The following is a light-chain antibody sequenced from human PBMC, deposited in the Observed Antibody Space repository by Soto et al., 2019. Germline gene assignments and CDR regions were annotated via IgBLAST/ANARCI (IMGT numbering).Light chain of an antibody. CDR2: GAS. Sequence: DIQFTQSPSFLSASVGDRVTITCRASQGISSYLAWFQQKPGRAPNLLIYGASTLQSGVPSRFSGSGSGTDFTLTISNLQPEDFATYYCQQLNAYPLTFGQGTRLEIK. CDR1: QGISSY. CDR3: QQLNAYPLT. V-gene: IGKV1-9*01. J-gene: IGKJ5*01.